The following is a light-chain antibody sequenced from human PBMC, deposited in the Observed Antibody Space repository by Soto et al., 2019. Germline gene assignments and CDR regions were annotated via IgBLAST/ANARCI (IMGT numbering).Light chain of an antibody. V-gene: IGLV2-14*01. J-gene: IGLJ1*01. CDR2: EVS. CDR3: SSYTSSSTDV. CDR1: SSDAGGYDY. Sequence: QSALTQPASVSGSPGQSITISCTGTSSDAGGYDYVSWYQHHPGKAPKLTIYEVSNRPSGVSNRFSGSKSGNTASLTISGLQAEDEAEYYCSSYTSSSTDVFGTGTKATVL.